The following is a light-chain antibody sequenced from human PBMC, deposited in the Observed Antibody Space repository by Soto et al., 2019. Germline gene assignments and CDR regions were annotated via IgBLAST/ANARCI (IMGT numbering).Light chain of an antibody. CDR2: DVS. J-gene: IGLJ1*01. CDR3: SSYTSSSPYV. CDR1: SSDVGGYNY. Sequence: QSALTQPASVSGSPGQSITISCTGTSSDVGGYNYVSWYQQHPGKAPKLMIYDVSNRPSGVSNRFSGSKSGNTASLTISGLQAEDEADYCCSSYTSSSPYVFGPGTKLPVL. V-gene: IGLV2-14*01.